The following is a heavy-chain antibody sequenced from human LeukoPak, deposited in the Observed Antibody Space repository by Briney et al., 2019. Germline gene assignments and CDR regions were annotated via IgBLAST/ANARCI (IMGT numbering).Heavy chain of an antibody. CDR1: GGSISSYD. CDR2: IYDSGNT. D-gene: IGHD2-21*01. J-gene: IGHJ4*02. Sequence: KPSETLSLTCTVSGGSISSYDWSWIRQPPGKGLEWIGYIYDSGNTNYNPSLKSRVTISVDTSKNQFSLKVRSVTAADTAVYYCAKGEGDYWGQGTLVTVSS. V-gene: IGHV4-59*01. CDR3: AKGEGDY.